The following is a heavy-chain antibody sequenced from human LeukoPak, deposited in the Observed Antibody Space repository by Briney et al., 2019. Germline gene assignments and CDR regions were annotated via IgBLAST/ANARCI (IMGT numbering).Heavy chain of an antibody. V-gene: IGHV4-59*01. Sequence: SETLSLTCTVSGGSISSYYWSWIRQPPGKGLEWIGYIYYSGSANYNPSLKSRVTISVDTSKNQFSLKLSSVTAADTAVYYCARGPSHYFDYWGEGTLVTVSS. CDR2: IYYSGSA. J-gene: IGHJ4*02. CDR3: ARGPSHYFDY. CDR1: GGSISSYY.